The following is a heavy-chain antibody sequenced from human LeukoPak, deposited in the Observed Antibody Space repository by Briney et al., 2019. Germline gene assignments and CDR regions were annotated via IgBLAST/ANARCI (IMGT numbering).Heavy chain of an antibody. J-gene: IGHJ4*02. CDR1: GGSINSYF. CDR2: IHYSGST. D-gene: IGHD2-21*01. Sequence: PSETLSLTCTVSGGSINSYFWTWIRQPPGKGLEWIGHIHYSGSTNYNPSLKSRVTISLDTSKNQFSLKLSSVTASGTALYYCARHVGYSSRVDYWGQGTQVTVSS. V-gene: IGHV4-59*08. CDR3: ARHVGYSSRVDY.